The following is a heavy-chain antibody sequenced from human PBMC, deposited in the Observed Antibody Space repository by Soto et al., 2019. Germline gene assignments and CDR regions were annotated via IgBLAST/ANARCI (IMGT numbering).Heavy chain of an antibody. CDR2: ISHSGTT. Sequence: SDTLSLTCAVSGGSITHDNWWNWARQPPGKGLEWIGEISHSGTTNYNPSLKSRVTISVDMSKNQLSLKLTSVTAADTAVYYCAKDHTGADAFDIWGQGIMVTVSS. D-gene: IGHD7-27*01. CDR1: GGSITHDNW. V-gene: IGHV4-4*02. CDR3: AKDHTGADAFDI. J-gene: IGHJ3*02.